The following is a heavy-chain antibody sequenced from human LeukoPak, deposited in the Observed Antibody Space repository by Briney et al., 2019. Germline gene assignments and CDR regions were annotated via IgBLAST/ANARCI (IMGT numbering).Heavy chain of an antibody. CDR1: GFTLSTYW. V-gene: IGHV3-7*04. D-gene: IGHD1-1*01. CDR3: ARVQTGTTNWFDP. J-gene: IGHJ5*02. Sequence: GESLRLSCAASGFTLSTYWMSWVRQAPGKGLEWVANINRDGSEKYYVDSVRGRFTISRDNAKNSLYLQMNSLRAEDTAVYYCARVQTGTTNWFDPWGQRTLVTVP. CDR2: INRDGSEK.